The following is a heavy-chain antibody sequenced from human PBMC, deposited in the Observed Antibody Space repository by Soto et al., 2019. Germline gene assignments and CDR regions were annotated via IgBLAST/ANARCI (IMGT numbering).Heavy chain of an antibody. CDR1: GYSFTIYL. Sequence: PGESLKISFKGSGYSFTIYLITWVGQMPVKGLEWMGRIDPSDSYTNYSPSFQGHVTISADKSISTAYLQWSSLKASDTAMYYCARPTFQDKLFDRSSQATLVTFCS. V-gene: IGHV5-10-1*01. J-gene: IGHJ5*02. CDR3: ARPTFQDKLFDR. CDR2: IDPSDSYT.